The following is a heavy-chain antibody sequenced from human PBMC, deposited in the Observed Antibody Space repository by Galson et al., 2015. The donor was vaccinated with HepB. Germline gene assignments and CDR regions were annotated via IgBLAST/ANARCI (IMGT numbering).Heavy chain of an antibody. CDR3: ARVGSGWSFDY. D-gene: IGHD6-19*01. Sequence: SLRLSCAASGFTFSSYGMHWVRQAPGKGLEWVAVISYDGSDKYYGDSVKGRFTISRDNSGNTASLQMSSLRVEDTAVYYCARVGSGWSFDYWGQGTLVTVSS. J-gene: IGHJ4*02. CDR1: GFTFSSYG. CDR2: ISYDGSDK. V-gene: IGHV3-30*03.